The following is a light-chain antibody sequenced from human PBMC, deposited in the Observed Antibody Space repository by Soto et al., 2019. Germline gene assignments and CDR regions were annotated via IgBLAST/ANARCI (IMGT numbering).Light chain of an antibody. CDR3: QQYGSSPMT. J-gene: IGKJ1*01. CDR1: QSVSSSY. V-gene: IGKV3-20*01. CDR2: GAS. Sequence: VLTQSPGTLSLSPGERATLSCRASQSVSSSYLAWYQQKPGQAPRLLIYGASSRATGIPDRFSGSGSGTDFTLTISRLEPEDFAVYYCQQYGSSPMTFGQGTKVDIK.